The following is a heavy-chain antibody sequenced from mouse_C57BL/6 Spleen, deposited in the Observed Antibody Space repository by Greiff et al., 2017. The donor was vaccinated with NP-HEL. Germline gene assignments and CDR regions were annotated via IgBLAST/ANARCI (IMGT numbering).Heavy chain of an antibody. CDR1: GFTFSSYA. V-gene: IGHV5-4*01. D-gene: IGHD1-1*02. Sequence: EVQLVESGGGLVKPGGSLKLSCAASGFTFSSYAMSWVRQTPEKRLAWVATISDGGSYTYYPDNVKGRFTISRDNAKNNLYLQMSHLKSEDTAMYYCARGEVADWYFDVWGTGTTVTVSS. CDR3: ARGEVADWYFDV. CDR2: ISDGGSYT. J-gene: IGHJ1*03.